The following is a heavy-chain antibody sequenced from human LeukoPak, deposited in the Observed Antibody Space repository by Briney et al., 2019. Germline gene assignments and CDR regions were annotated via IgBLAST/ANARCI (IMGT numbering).Heavy chain of an antibody. CDR3: ARRSGSYYYYYYYMDV. CDR1: GYTFTGYH. V-gene: IGHV1-18*04. D-gene: IGHD1-26*01. Sequence: ASVKVSCKASGYTFTGYHMHWVRQAPGQGLEWMGWISAYNGNTNYAQKLQGRVTMTTDTSTSTAYMELRSLRSDDTAVYYCARRSGSYYYYYYYMDVWGKGTTVTVSS. J-gene: IGHJ6*03. CDR2: ISAYNGNT.